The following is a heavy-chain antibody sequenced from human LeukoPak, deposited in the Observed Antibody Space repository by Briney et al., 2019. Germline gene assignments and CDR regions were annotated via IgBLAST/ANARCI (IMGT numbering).Heavy chain of an antibody. CDR1: DGSISSSSYY. Sequence: SETLSLTCTVSDGSISSSSYYWGWIRQPPGKGLEWIGSIYYSGSTYYNPSLKSRVTISVDTSKNQFSLKLSSVTAADTAVYYCARDHVVATIRAFDIWGQGTMVTVSS. D-gene: IGHD5-12*01. CDR2: IYYSGST. J-gene: IGHJ3*02. V-gene: IGHV4-39*07. CDR3: ARDHVVATIRAFDI.